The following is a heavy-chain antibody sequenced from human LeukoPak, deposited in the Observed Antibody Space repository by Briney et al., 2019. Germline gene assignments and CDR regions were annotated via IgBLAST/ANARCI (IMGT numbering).Heavy chain of an antibody. V-gene: IGHV1-69*04. CDR3: ARPLTGTNWFDP. J-gene: IGHJ5*02. Sequence: ASVKVSCKASGGTFSSYAISWVRQAPGQGLEWMGRIIPILGIANYAQKFQGRVTITADKSTSTAYMELSSLRSEDTAVYYCARPLTGTNWFDPWGQGTLVTVSS. D-gene: IGHD1-14*01. CDR2: IIPILGIA. CDR1: GGTFSSYA.